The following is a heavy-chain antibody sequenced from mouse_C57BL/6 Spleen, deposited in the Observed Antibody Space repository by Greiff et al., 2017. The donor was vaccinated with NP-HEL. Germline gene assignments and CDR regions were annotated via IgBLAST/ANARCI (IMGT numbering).Heavy chain of an antibody. CDR2: INPNNGGT. CDR3: ARYGSGPFAY. Sequence: EVQLQQSGPELVKPGASVKISCKASGYTFTDYYMNWVKQSHGKSLEWIGDINPNNGGTSYNQKFKGKATLTVDKSPSTAYMELRSLTSEDSAVYYCARYGSGPFAYWGQGTLVTVSA. CDR1: GYTFTDYY. J-gene: IGHJ3*01. D-gene: IGHD3-2*02. V-gene: IGHV1-26*01.